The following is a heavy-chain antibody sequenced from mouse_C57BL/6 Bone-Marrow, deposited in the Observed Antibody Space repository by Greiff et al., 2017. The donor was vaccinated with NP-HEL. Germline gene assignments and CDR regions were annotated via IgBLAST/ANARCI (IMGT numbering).Heavy chain of an antibody. CDR3: ASYEDRDWDGDYAMDY. CDR1: GYTFTEYT. J-gene: IGHJ4*01. CDR2: IYPGSGSI. D-gene: IGHD4-1*01. Sequence: VQLLQSGAELVKPGASVKLSCKASGYTFTEYTIHWVKQRPGQGLEWIGWIYPGSGSIKYNEKFKDKATLTADKASSTVNMELSRLTSQDSAVYFCASYEDRDWDGDYAMDYWGPGTSVTVSS. V-gene: IGHV1-62-2*01.